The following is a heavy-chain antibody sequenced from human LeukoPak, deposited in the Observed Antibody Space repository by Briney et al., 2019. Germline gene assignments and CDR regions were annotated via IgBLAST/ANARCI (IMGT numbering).Heavy chain of an antibody. CDR1: GFTFSNYN. D-gene: IGHD3-22*01. CDR2: ISSTSNPI. J-gene: IGHJ4*02. V-gene: IGHV3-48*01. Sequence: GGSLRLSCAASGFTFSNYNMNWVRQAPGKGLEWLSYISSTSNPIYYADSVKGRFTISRDNAKNSLYLQMNSLRAEDTAVYYCARDESFYDSSGYYYVWGQGTLVTVSS. CDR3: ARDESFYDSSGYYYV.